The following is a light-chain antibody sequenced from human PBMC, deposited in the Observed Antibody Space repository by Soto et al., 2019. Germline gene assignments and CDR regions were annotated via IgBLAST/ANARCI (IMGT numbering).Light chain of an antibody. J-gene: IGKJ2*01. CDR1: QSISSW. CDR2: KAS. V-gene: IGKV1-5*03. Sequence: DIQMTQSPSTLSASVGDRVTITCRASQSISSWLAWYQQKPGKAPKPLIYKASSLESGVPSRFSGSGSGTEFTLTISSLQPDDFATYYCQQYNSYPYTFGQGTKFDSK. CDR3: QQYNSYPYT.